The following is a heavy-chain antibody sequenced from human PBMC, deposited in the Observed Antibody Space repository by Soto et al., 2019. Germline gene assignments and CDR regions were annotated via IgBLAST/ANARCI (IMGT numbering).Heavy chain of an antibody. CDR2: IIPIFGTT. V-gene: IGHV1-69*12. Sequence: QVQLVQSGAEVKKPGSSVKVSCKASGGTFSSFGISWVRQAPGQGLEWMGGIIPIFGTTNYAQKFQDRVTITADESTSTAFMELSSLKSEDTVVYYCTLWFAEPHFLDYWGQGTLVTVSS. CDR1: GGTFSSFG. J-gene: IGHJ4*02. D-gene: IGHD3-10*01. CDR3: TLWFAEPHFLDY.